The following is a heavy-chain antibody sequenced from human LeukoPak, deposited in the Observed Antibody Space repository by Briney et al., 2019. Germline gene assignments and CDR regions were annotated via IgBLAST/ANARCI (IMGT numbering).Heavy chain of an antibody. D-gene: IGHD1-14*01. CDR1: GYTFTGYY. CDR3: ARELEENPN. J-gene: IGHJ4*02. V-gene: IGHV1-2*02. Sequence: VASVTVSCKASGYTFTGYYMHWVRQAPGQGLECMGWINPNTGGTNYAKKFQDRVTMTRDTSISTAYMELSRLRSDDTAVYYCARELEENPNWGQGTLVTVSS. CDR2: INPNTGGT.